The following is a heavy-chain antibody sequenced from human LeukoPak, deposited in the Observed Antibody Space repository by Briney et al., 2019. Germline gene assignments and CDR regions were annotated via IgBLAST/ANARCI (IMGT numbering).Heavy chain of an antibody. J-gene: IGHJ5*02. CDR2: ISGSSSYI. CDR3: ARDQSSVAGTTYNWFDP. Sequence: GGSLRLSCAASGFTFSSYSMNWIRQAPGKGLEWVSSISGSSSYIYYAGSVKGRFTISRANAKNSLYLQMNSLRAEDTAVYYCARDQSSVAGTTYNWFDPWGQGTLVTVSS. CDR1: GFTFSSYS. D-gene: IGHD6-19*01. V-gene: IGHV3-21*01.